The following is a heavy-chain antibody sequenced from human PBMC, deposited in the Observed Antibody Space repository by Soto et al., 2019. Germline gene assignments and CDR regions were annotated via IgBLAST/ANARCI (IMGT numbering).Heavy chain of an antibody. CDR1: GGSISSGGYY. CDR3: ARSVDPVVNPGGVGDIDY. D-gene: IGHD2-15*01. J-gene: IGHJ4*02. Sequence: SETLSLTCTVSGGSISSGGYYWSWIRQHPGKGLEWIGYIYYSGSTYYNPSLKSRVTISVDTSKNQFSLKLSSVTAADTAVYYCARSVDPVVNPGGVGDIDYWGQGTLVTVSS. CDR2: IYYSGST. V-gene: IGHV4-31*03.